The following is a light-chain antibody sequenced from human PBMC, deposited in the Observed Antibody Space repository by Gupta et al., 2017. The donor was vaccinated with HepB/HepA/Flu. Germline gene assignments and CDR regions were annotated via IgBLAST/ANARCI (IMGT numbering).Light chain of an antibody. CDR3: MQTERTPWH. Sequence: VMTSPDFFALATAEEPAIICCRWSQSLLHSNGYNYLAWYLQKPGQSPQLLTYLASTRASGVPDRFSGSVSGTDFTLNISRVEAEDVAVYYCMQTERTPWHFGPGTKVDIK. J-gene: IGKJ3*01. CDR2: LAS. V-gene: IGKV2-28*01. CDR1: QSLLHSNGYNY.